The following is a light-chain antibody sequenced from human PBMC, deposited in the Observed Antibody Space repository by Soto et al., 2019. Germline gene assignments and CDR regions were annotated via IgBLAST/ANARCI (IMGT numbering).Light chain of an antibody. CDR1: QDISNN. V-gene: IGKV1-27*01. Sequence: DIQMTQSPSSLSASVGDRVTITCRASQDISNNLAWYQQKPGKVPKLLIYTASTLQSGVPSRFSGSGSGTDFTLTISSLQPEDVATYYCQKYNNVPRTFGQGTKVEIK. CDR2: TAS. CDR3: QKYNNVPRT. J-gene: IGKJ1*01.